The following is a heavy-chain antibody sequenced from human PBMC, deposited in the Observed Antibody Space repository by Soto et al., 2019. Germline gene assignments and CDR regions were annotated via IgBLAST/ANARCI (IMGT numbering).Heavy chain of an antibody. Sequence: QVQLVESGGGVVQPGRSLRLSCAASGFTFSSYAMHWVRQAPGKGLEWVAVISYDGSNKYYADSVKGRFTISRDNSKNTLYLQMNSLRAEDTAVYYCAREGEVDYGDSYEYFQHWGQGTLVTVSS. CDR3: AREGEVDYGDSYEYFQH. V-gene: IGHV3-30-3*01. J-gene: IGHJ1*01. CDR1: GFTFSSYA. CDR2: ISYDGSNK. D-gene: IGHD4-17*01.